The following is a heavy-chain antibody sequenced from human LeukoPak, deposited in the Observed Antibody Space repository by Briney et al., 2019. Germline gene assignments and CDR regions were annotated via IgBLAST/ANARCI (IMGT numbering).Heavy chain of an antibody. Sequence: GGSLRLSCAASGFTFGSYWMHWVRQAPGKGLVWVSHINNDGSSTIYADSVKGRFTISRDNAKNTLYLQMNSLRAEDTAVYYCARSGGSGFHYWGQGTLVTVSS. D-gene: IGHD3-10*01. CDR2: INNDGSST. J-gene: IGHJ4*02. V-gene: IGHV3-74*01. CDR3: ARSGGSGFHY. CDR1: GFTFGSYW.